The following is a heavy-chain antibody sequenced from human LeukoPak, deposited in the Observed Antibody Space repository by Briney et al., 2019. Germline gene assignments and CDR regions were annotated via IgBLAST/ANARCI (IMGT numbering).Heavy chain of an antibody. V-gene: IGHV3-30*04. Sequence: GRSLRLSCAASGFTFSNHAMTWVRQAPGKGLEWVALISYNGNNEYYADSVRGRFTVSRDKSKNTVYLQMNSLRTEDTAVYYCARDRYYYDSSGYSAYWGQGTLVTVSS. CDR3: ARDRYYYDSSGYSAY. J-gene: IGHJ4*02. CDR2: ISYNGNNE. D-gene: IGHD3-22*01. CDR1: GFTFSNHA.